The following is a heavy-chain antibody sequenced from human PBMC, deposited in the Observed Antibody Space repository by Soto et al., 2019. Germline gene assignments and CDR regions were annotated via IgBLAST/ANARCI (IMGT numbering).Heavy chain of an antibody. J-gene: IGHJ4*02. CDR3: ARTPIYDSSGYYSNFDY. V-gene: IGHV2-5*02. CDR2: IYWDDDK. CDR1: GFSLSTSGVG. Sequence: QITLKESGPTLVKPTQTLTLTCTFSGFSLSTSGVGVGWIRQPPGKALEWLALIYWDDDKRYSPSLKSRLTITKDTSKKQVVLTMTHMDPVDTATYYCARTPIYDSSGYYSNFDYWGQGTLVTVSS. D-gene: IGHD3-22*01.